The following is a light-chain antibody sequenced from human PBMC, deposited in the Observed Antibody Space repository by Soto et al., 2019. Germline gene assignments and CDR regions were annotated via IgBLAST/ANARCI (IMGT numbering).Light chain of an antibody. J-gene: IGKJ1*01. CDR3: QQYDSLPPWT. CDR1: QSITIN. V-gene: IGKV3-20*01. CDR2: GTS. Sequence: DIVMTQSPAALSVSPGERATVSCRASQSITINLAWYQQKPGQSPRLLIFGTSIRATGTPDRFSGGGSGADFTLTISRLDPEDFAVYYCQQYDSLPPWTFGQGTKVDNK.